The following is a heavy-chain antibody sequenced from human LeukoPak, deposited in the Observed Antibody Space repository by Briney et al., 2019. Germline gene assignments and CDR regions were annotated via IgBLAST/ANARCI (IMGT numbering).Heavy chain of an antibody. Sequence: PSETLSLTCTLSGGSISRDYGSWIRQPPGTGMEWNWYNYIGVSTNYNPSLKSRVTMSVDTSKNQFSLKLSSVTAADTAVYYCARDGGYSYGLWGQGTLVTVSS. CDR1: GGSISRDY. CDR3: ARDGGYSYGL. CDR2: NYIGVST. D-gene: IGHD5-18*01. J-gene: IGHJ4*02. V-gene: IGHV4-4*07.